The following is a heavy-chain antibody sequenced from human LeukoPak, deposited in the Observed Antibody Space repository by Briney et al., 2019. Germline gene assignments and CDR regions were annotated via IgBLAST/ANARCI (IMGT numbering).Heavy chain of an antibody. CDR1: GGSISSGSYY. CDR3: AREGDCYTEDNYYFDY. Sequence: KASQTLSLTCTVSGGSISSGSYYWSWIRQPAGKGLEWIGRIYTSGSTNYNPSLKSRVTISVDTSKNQFSLKLSSVTAADTAVYYCAREGDCYTEDNYYFDYWGQGTLVTVSS. D-gene: IGHD5-24*01. J-gene: IGHJ4*02. CDR2: IYTSGST. V-gene: IGHV4-61*02.